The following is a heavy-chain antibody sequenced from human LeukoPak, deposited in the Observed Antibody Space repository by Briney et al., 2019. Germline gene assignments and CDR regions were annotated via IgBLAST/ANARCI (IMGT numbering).Heavy chain of an antibody. J-gene: IGHJ3*02. CDR1: GFTFSSYG. D-gene: IGHD6-19*01. CDR3: ARGYNSGWRIAFGI. CDR2: IRYDGSNK. V-gene: IGHV3-30*02. Sequence: GGSLRLSCAASGFTFSSYGMHWVRQAPGKGLEWVAFIRYDGSNKYYADSVKGRFTISRDNSKNTLYLQMNSLRAEDTAVYYCARGYNSGWRIAFGIWGQGTMVTVSS.